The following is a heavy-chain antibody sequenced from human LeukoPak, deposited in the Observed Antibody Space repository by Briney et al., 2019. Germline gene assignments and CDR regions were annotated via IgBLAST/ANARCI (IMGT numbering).Heavy chain of an antibody. D-gene: IGHD2-21*02. Sequence: PGGSLRLSCAASGFTFSSYGMHRVRQAPGKGLEWVAVIWYDGSNKYYADSVKGRFTISRDNSKNTLYLQMNSLRAEDTAVYYCARDQTAYCGGDCSNDYWGQGTLVTVSS. J-gene: IGHJ4*02. CDR3: ARDQTAYCGGDCSNDY. CDR2: IWYDGSNK. V-gene: IGHV3-33*01. CDR1: GFTFSSYG.